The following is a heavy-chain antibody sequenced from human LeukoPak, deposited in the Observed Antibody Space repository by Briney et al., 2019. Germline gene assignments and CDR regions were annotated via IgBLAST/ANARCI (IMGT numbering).Heavy chain of an antibody. Sequence: PGGSLRLSCAASGFTFNSYAMNWVRQAPGKGLEWVSVISGSGGTTYYADSVKGRFTISRDSSKNTLYPQMNSLRAEDTAVYYCAKVSGGGLYYDGMDVWAKGPRSPSP. CDR2: ISGSGGTT. CDR3: AKVSGGGLYYDGMDV. CDR1: GFTFNSYA. D-gene: IGHD1-14*01. J-gene: IGHJ6*02. V-gene: IGHV3-23*01.